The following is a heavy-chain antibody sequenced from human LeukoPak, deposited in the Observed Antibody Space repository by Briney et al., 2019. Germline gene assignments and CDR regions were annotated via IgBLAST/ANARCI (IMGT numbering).Heavy chain of an antibody. CDR2: ISSRGSYI. V-gene: IGHV3-21*01. CDR1: GFSFSSYS. Sequence: GGSLRLSCVASGFSFSSYSMNWVRHTPGKGLEWVSSISSRGSYIYYADSVRGRYTVSRDNSKNSLYLHMDRLRAEDTAVYYCARDLGDIVLVPPSIYFDLWGRGTLVTVAS. D-gene: IGHD2-2*02. J-gene: IGHJ2*01. CDR3: ARDLGDIVLVPPSIYFDL.